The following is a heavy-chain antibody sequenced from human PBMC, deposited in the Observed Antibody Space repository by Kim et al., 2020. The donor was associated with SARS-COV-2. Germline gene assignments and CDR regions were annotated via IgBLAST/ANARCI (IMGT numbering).Heavy chain of an antibody. Sequence: SETLSLTCAVYGGSFSGYYWSWIRQPPGKGLEWIGEINHSGSTNYNPSLKSRVTISVDTSKNQFSLKLSSVTAADTAVYYCARVHYLYCSSTSCYMMRANWFDPWGQGTPVTVSS. CDR2: INHSGST. J-gene: IGHJ5*02. CDR1: GGSFSGYY. V-gene: IGHV4-34*01. CDR3: ARVHYLYCSSTSCYMMRANWFDP. D-gene: IGHD2-2*02.